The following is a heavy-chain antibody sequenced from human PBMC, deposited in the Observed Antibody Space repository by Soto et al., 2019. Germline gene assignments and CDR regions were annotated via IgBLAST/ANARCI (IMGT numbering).Heavy chain of an antibody. CDR2: IYYSGST. CDR1: GGSISSGDYY. V-gene: IGHV4-30-4*01. D-gene: IGHD1-26*01. CDR3: ARTGWELLPFDY. J-gene: IGHJ4*02. Sequence: SETLSLTCTVSGGSISSGDYYWSWIRQPPGKGLEWIGYIYYSGSTYYNPSLKSRVTISVDTSKNQFSLKLSSVTAADTAVYYCARTGWELLPFDYWGQGTLVTVS.